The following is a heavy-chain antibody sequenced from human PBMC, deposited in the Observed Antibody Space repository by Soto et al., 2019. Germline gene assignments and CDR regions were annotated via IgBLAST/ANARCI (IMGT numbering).Heavy chain of an antibody. CDR2: IFGSGAPT. J-gene: IGHJ3*01. CDR1: GYTFSNYA. D-gene: IGHD3-16*01. Sequence: EVQLLESGGGFVQPGGSLRLSCAASGYTFSNYAMSWVRQAPGKGLQWVSTIFGSGAPTHYADSVKGRFAISRDNSNNTLFLQMNSLKDEDTAVYYCTREASTWGFAFDLWGQGTRVAVSS. V-gene: IGHV3-23*01. CDR3: TREASTWGFAFDL.